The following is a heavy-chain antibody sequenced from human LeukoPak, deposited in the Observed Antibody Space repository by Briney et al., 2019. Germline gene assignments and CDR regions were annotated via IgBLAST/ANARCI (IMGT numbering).Heavy chain of an antibody. CDR1: GFTFSTYW. V-gene: IGHV3-7*01. CDR3: ARDYSWNDYFDY. Sequence: GGSLRLSCAASGFTFSTYWMSWVRQAPGKGLEWVANIQQDGSEKYYVDSVKGRFTISRDNAKNTLYLQMNSLRAEDTAVYYCARDYSWNDYFDYWGQGTLVTVSS. J-gene: IGHJ4*02. D-gene: IGHD1-1*01. CDR2: IQQDGSEK.